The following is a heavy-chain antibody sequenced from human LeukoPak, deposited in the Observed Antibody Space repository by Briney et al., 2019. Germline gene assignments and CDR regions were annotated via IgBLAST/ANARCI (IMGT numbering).Heavy chain of an antibody. CDR2: MNPNSGDT. J-gene: IGHJ6*03. D-gene: IGHD3-10*01. CDR1: VYTFTIYD. V-gene: IGHV1-8*03. CDR3: ARGGPPNYYGSGPGYYYMDV. Sequence: ASVKVSCMPSVYTFTIYDINWVRQAPGQGLEWMGWMNPNSGDTGYAQKFQGRVTITRNTSISTAYMELSSLRSEDTAVYYCARGGPPNYYGSGPGYYYMDVWGKGTTVTVSS.